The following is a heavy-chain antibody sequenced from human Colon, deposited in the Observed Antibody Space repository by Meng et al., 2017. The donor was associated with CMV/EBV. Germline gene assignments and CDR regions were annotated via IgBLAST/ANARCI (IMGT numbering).Heavy chain of an antibody. V-gene: IGHV3-48*04. D-gene: IGHD6-13*01. CDR3: ATGVTAAGNNY. Sequence: GGSLRLSCVASGFTFSSNSMNWVRQAPGKGLEWISYISSSGSTIYYADSVRDRFTVSRDNAKNSLSLQMKSLSAEDTAVYYCATGVTAAGNNYWGQGTLVTVSS. CDR1: GFTFSSNS. J-gene: IGHJ4*02. CDR2: ISSSGSTI.